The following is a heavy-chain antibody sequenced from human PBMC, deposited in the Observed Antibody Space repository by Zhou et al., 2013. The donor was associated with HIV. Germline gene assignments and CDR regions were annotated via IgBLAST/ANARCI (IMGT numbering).Heavy chain of an antibody. CDR3: ARPYGSDNYYNLGFDY. V-gene: IGHV1-18*01. D-gene: IGHD3-10*01. CDR1: GYIFTDYG. CDR2: ISAYNGYT. J-gene: IGHJ4*02. Sequence: QVQLVQSGADVKKPGASVKVSCKASGYIFTDYGFSWVRQAPGQGLEWMGWISAYNGYTNYAQKFQGRVSLTADVSTSTAYMELTSLTSEDTAVYYCARPYGSDNYYNLGFDYWGQGSLITVSS.